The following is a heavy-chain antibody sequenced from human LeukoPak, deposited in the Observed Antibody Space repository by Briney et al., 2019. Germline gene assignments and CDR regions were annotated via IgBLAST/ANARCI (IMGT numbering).Heavy chain of an antibody. CDR2: INHSGST. CDR1: GGSFSGYY. CDR3: ARAWGYCSGGSCLGHFDY. J-gene: IGHJ4*02. D-gene: IGHD2-15*01. V-gene: IGHV4-34*01. Sequence: PSETLSLTCAVYGGSFSGYYWSWIRQPPGKGLEWTGEINHSGSTNYNPSLKSRVTISVDTSKNQFYLKLSSVTAADTAVYYCARAWGYCSGGSCLGHFDYWGQGTLVTVSS.